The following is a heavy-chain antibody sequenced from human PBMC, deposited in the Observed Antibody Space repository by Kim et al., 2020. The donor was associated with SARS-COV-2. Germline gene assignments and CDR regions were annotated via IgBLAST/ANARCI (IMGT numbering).Heavy chain of an antibody. Sequence: GGSLRLSCVASGLSFSSYSMNWVRQAAGKGLEWVSYITSTGSTIYNADSARGRFTISRDNAKKSLYVQMKRLSDEATAVDYCSRALGYSNGYYFDYWGQG. CDR1: GLSFSSYS. CDR2: ITSTGSTI. V-gene: IGHV3-48*02. D-gene: IGHD5-18*01. J-gene: IGHJ4*02. CDR3: SRALGYSNGYYFDY.